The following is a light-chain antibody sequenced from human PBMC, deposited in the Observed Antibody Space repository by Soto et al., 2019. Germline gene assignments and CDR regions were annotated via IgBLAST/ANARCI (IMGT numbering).Light chain of an antibody. V-gene: IGKV1-5*01. CDR2: DAS. CDR1: QSISSW. J-gene: IGKJ1*01. CDR3: QQYNSYSWT. Sequence: DIQLTQSPSTLSASVGDRVTITCRASQSISSWVAWYQQKPGKAPKLLIYDASSLESGVPSRFSGSGSGTAFTLTISSLQTDEFATYYCQQYNSYSWTFGQGTKVEIK.